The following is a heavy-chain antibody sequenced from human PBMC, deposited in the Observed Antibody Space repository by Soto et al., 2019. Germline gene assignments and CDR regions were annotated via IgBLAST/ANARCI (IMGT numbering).Heavy chain of an antibody. CDR1: GGSMIAYY. CDR2: TYYSGST. CDR3: ARVRGAAGKRYFDY. Sequence: SETLSLTCTVSGGSMIAYYWNWMRQPPGKGLQWIGYTYYSGSTTYNPSLKSRVTISVDSSKNQFSLKLDSVTPADTAVYYCARVRGAAGKRYFDYWGPGTLVTVS. V-gene: IGHV4-59*01. J-gene: IGHJ4*02. D-gene: IGHD6-13*01.